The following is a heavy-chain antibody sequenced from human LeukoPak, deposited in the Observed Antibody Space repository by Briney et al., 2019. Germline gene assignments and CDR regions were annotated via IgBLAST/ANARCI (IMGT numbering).Heavy chain of an antibody. CDR2: IWYDGSNK. J-gene: IGHJ5*02. CDR1: GFTFSSYG. V-gene: IGHV3-33*06. Sequence: GRSLRLSCAASGFTFSSYGMHWVRQAPGKGLEWVAVIWYDGSNKYYADSVKGRFTISRDNSKNTLYLQMNSLRAEDTAVYYCAKDHVEMATITRGWFDPWGQGTLVTVSS. D-gene: IGHD5-24*01. CDR3: AKDHVEMATITRGWFDP.